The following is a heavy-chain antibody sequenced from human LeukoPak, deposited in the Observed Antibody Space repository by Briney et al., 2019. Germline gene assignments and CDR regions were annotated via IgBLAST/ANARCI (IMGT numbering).Heavy chain of an antibody. CDR2: IKQDGSEK. J-gene: IGHJ6*02. D-gene: IGHD4-23*01. Sequence: GGSQRLSCAASGFTFSSYWMSWVRQAPGKGLEWVANIKQDGSEKYYVDSVKGRFTISRDNAKNSLYLQMNSLRAEDTAVYYCARDRGGNWIYYYYGMDVWGQGTTVSVSS. CDR1: GFTFSSYW. V-gene: IGHV3-7*01. CDR3: ARDRGGNWIYYYYGMDV.